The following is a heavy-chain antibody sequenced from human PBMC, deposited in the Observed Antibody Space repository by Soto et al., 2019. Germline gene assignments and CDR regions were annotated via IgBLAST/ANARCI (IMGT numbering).Heavy chain of an antibody. Sequence: QVHLVQSGAEVKKPGSSVKVSCKASGDTFSSFAISWVRQAPGQGLEWMGGIIPIFRTPKYGQKFQGRVTTTADEPTSTAYMELSSLRSEDTAVYYCARDKDREQLGGNYYYALAVWGQGTTVIVSS. CDR3: ARDKDREQLGGNYYYALAV. J-gene: IGHJ6*02. CDR1: GDTFSSFA. CDR2: IIPIFRTP. V-gene: IGHV1-69*12. D-gene: IGHD1-1*01.